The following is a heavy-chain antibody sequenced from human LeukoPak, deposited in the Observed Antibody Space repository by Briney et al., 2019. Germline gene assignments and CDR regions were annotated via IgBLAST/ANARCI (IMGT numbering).Heavy chain of an antibody. J-gene: IGHJ3*02. Sequence: SETLSLTCTVSGGSISSSSYYWGWIRQRPGKGLEWIGSIYYSGSTYYNPSLKSRVTISVDTSKNQFSLKLSSVTAADTAVYYCARDLRDSYGYMSLFAFDIWGQGTMVTVSS. CDR2: IYYSGST. CDR1: GGSISSSSYY. CDR3: ARDLRDSYGYMSLFAFDI. V-gene: IGHV4-39*07. D-gene: IGHD5-18*01.